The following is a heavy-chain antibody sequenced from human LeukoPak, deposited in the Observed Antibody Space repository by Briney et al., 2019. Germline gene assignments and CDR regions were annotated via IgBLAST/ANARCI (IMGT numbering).Heavy chain of an antibody. CDR1: GGSFSGYY. V-gene: IGHV4-34*01. CDR2: INHSGST. D-gene: IGHD3-10*01. Sequence: PSETLSLTCAVYGGSFSGYYWSWIRQPPGKGLEWIGEINHSGSTNYNPSLKSRVTISVDTSKNQFSLKLSSVTAADTAVYYCAGAQYGRYYGSGSYSQYNWFDPWGQGTLVTVSS. J-gene: IGHJ5*02. CDR3: AGAQYGRYYGSGSYSQYNWFDP.